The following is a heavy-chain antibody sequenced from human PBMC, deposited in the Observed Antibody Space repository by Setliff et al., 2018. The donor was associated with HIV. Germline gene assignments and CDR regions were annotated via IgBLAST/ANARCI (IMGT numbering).Heavy chain of an antibody. CDR1: GGSISSGGYY. J-gene: IGHJ4*02. Sequence: SETLSLTCTVSGGSISSGGYYWSWIRQHPGKGLEWIGYIYYSGSTYYNPSLKSRVTISVDTSKNQFSLRLTSVTAADTAVYYCARDRSVPGTYRYFDYWGQGTLVTVSS. CDR2: IYYSGST. D-gene: IGHD2-2*01. V-gene: IGHV4-31*03. CDR3: ARDRSVPGTYRYFDY.